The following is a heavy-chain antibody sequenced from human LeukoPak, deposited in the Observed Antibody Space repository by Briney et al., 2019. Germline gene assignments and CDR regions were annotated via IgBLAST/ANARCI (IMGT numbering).Heavy chain of an antibody. D-gene: IGHD6-13*01. CDR1: GFTFSDYY. J-gene: IGHJ4*02. V-gene: IGHV3-11*01. CDR2: ISSSGSTI. CDR3: ASSSSWAAFDY. Sequence: PGGPLRLSCAASGFTFSDYYMSWIRQAPGKGLDWVSYISSSGSTIYYADSVKGRFTISRDNAKNSLYLQMNSLRAEDTAVYYCASSSSWAAFDYWGQGTLVTVSS.